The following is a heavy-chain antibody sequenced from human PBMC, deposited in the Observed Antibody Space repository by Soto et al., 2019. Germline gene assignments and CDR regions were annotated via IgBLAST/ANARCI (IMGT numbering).Heavy chain of an antibody. CDR2: MNPNSGNT. CDR1: GYTFTSYY. CDR3: ARGLEYSYGSWYYGMDV. Sequence: ASVNVSCKSSGYTFTSYYINWVRQATGQGLEWMGWMNPNSGNTGYAQKFQGRVTMTRNTSISTAYMELSSLRSEDTAVYYCARGLEYSYGSWYYGMDVWGQGTTVTVSS. D-gene: IGHD5-18*01. V-gene: IGHV1-8*01. J-gene: IGHJ6*02.